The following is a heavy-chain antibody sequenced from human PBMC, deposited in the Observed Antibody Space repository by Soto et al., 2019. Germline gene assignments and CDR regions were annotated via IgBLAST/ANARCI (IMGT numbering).Heavy chain of an antibody. J-gene: IGHJ4*02. D-gene: IGHD5-12*01. V-gene: IGHV4-31*03. CDR2: IYYSGST. CDR3: ARGPAIPPGYSGYDIYFDY. CDR1: GGSISSGGYY. Sequence: KPSETLSLTCTVSGGSISSGGYYWSWIRQHPGKGLEWIGYIYYSGSTYYNPSLKSRVTISVDTSKNQFSLKLSSVTAADTAVYSCARGPAIPPGYSGYDIYFDYWGQGTLVTVSS.